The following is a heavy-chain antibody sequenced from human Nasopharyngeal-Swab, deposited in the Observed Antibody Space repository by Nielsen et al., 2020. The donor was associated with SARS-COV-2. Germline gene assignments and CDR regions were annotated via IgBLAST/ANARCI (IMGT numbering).Heavy chain of an antibody. CDR3: ARADIVVVPAAPIYYMDV. CDR2: INHSGST. J-gene: IGHJ6*03. Sequence: IRQPPGKGLEWIGEINHSGSTNYNPSLKSRVTISVDTSKNQFSLKLSSVTAADTAVYYCARADIVVVPAAPIYYMDVWGKGTTVTVSS. V-gene: IGHV4-34*01. D-gene: IGHD2-2*01.